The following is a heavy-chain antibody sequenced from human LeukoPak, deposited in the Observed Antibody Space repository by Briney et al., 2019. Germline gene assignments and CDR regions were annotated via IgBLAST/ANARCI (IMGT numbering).Heavy chain of an antibody. V-gene: IGHV3-74*01. CDR3: AREVGGYCSSTSCYMGDTNWFDP. J-gene: IGHJ5*02. CDR2: INSDGSST. D-gene: IGHD2-2*02. Sequence: GGSLRLSCAASGFTFSSYWVHWVRQAPGKGLVWVSRINSDGSSTSYADSVKGRFTISRDNAKNTLYLQMNSLRAEDTAVYYCAREVGGYCSSTSCYMGDTNWFDPWGQGTLVTVSS. CDR1: GFTFSSYW.